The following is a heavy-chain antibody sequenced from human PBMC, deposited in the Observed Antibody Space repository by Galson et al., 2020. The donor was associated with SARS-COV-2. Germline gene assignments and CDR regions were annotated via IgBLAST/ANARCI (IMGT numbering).Heavy chain of an antibody. J-gene: IGHJ4*02. CDR1: GFTFSSYW. Sequence: GESLKISCAASGFTFSSYWMSWVRQAPGKGLEWVANIKQDGSEKYYVDSVKGRFTISRDNAKNSLYLQMNSLRAEDTAVYYCARDPSYQLLLMGAYYFDYWGQGTLVTVSS. D-gene: IGHD2-2*01. V-gene: IGHV3-7*03. CDR3: ARDPSYQLLLMGAYYFDY. CDR2: IKQDGSEK.